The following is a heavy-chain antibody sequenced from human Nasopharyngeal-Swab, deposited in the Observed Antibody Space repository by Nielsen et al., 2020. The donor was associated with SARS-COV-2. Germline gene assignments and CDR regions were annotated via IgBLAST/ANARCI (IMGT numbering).Heavy chain of an antibody. CDR3: ARDYYDSSGYYYDAFDI. Sequence: WVRQAPGQGLEWMGWISAYNGNTNYAQKLQGRVTMTTDTSMSTAYMELRSLRSDDTAVYYCARDYYDSSGYYYDAFDIWGQGTMVTVSS. V-gene: IGHV1-18*01. CDR2: ISAYNGNT. J-gene: IGHJ3*02. D-gene: IGHD3-22*01.